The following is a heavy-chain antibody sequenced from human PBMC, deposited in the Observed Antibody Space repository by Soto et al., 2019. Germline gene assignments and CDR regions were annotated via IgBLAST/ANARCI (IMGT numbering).Heavy chain of an antibody. CDR3: ARHGGRAYYDILTGYYTAWYFDY. CDR2: IYPGDSDT. D-gene: IGHD3-9*01. Sequence: LGESLKISCKASGYSFSTYWIAWVRQMPGKGLEWMGIIYPGDSDTRYSPSFQGQVTISADKSISTAYLQWSSLKASDTAMYYCARHGGRAYYDILTGYYTAWYFDYWGQGTLVTVSS. CDR1: GYSFSTYW. V-gene: IGHV5-51*01. J-gene: IGHJ4*02.